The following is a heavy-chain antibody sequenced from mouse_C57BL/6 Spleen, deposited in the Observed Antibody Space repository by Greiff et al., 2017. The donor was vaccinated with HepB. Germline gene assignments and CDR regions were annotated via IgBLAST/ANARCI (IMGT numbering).Heavy chain of an antibody. CDR2: ISYDGSN. CDR3: ARGGDYEEGWYFDV. D-gene: IGHD2-4*01. CDR1: GYSITSGYY. V-gene: IGHV3-6*01. Sequence: EVQLQESGPGLVKPSQSLSLTCSVTGYSITSGYYWNWIRQFPGNKLEWMGYISYDGSNNYNPSLKNRISITRDTSKNQFFLKLNSVTTEDTATYYCARGGDYEEGWYFDVWGTGTTVTVSS. J-gene: IGHJ1*03.